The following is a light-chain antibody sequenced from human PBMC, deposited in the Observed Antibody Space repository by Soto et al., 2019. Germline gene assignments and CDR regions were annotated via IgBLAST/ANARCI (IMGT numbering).Light chain of an antibody. CDR2: GAS. J-gene: IGKJ1*01. V-gene: IGKV3-20*01. CDR3: QQYGSLSWT. Sequence: GFTTSPSTLSLSPGERATLSWRFSQSVGSNYLAWYQQKPGQAPRILIFGASGRATGIPDRFSGSGSGTDFTLTISRLEPEDFAVDYCQQYGSLSWTFGQGTKVDIK. CDR1: QSVGSNY.